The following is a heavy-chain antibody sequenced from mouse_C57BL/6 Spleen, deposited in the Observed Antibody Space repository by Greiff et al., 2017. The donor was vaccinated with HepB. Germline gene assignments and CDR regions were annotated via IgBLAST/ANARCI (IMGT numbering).Heavy chain of an antibody. D-gene: IGHD2-5*01. J-gene: IGHJ1*03. Sequence: QVQLKQPGAELVRPGSSVKLSCKASGYTFTSYWMHWVKQRPIQGLEWIGNIDPSDSETHYNQKFKDKATLTVDKSSSTAYMQLSSLTSEDSAVYYCARSGDSNGYFDVWGTGTTVTVSS. CDR1: GYTFTSYW. CDR2: IDPSDSET. V-gene: IGHV1-52*01. CDR3: ARSGDSNGYFDV.